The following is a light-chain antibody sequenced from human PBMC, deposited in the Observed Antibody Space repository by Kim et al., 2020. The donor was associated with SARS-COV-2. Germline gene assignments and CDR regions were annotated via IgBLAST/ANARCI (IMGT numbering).Light chain of an antibody. V-gene: IGLV1-44*01. CDR2: TNN. CDR3: AAWDVILNGSV. CDR1: RSNIGNNP. Sequence: GQTVTISCSGSRSNIGNNPVNWYQQLPGTAPTLLLYTNNQRPSGVPDLFSGSKSGTSASLAISWLQSEDEADYYWAAWDVILNGSVFGTGTTVTVL. J-gene: IGLJ1*01.